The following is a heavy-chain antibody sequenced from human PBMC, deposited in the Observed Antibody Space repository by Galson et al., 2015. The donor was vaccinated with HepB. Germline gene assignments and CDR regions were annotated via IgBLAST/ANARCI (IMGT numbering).Heavy chain of an antibody. CDR2: IYPGDSDT. D-gene: IGHD6-13*01. J-gene: IGHJ2*01. CDR3: ARTYSSSWSRDWYFDL. Sequence: QSGAEVKKPGESLKISCKGSGYSFTSYWIGWVRQMPGKGLEWMGIIYPGDSDTRYSPSFQGQVTISADKSISTAYLQWSSLKASDTAMYYCARTYSSSWSRDWYFDLWGRGTLVTVSS. V-gene: IGHV5-51*03. CDR1: GYSFTSYW.